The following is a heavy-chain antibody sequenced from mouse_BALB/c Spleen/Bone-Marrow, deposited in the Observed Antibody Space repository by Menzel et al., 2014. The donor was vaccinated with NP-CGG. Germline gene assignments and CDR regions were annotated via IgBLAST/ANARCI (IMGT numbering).Heavy chain of an antibody. Sequence: EVQLQQSGAELVKPGASVKLSCTASGLNIKDTYMHWVKHRPEQGLEWIGRIDPANGNTKYDPKFQGKATITADTSSNTAYLQLSSLTSEDTAVYYCASYYYGRYFDVWGAGTTVTVSS. CDR2: IDPANGNT. CDR1: GLNIKDTY. V-gene: IGHV14-3*02. J-gene: IGHJ1*01. CDR3: ASYYYGRYFDV. D-gene: IGHD1-1*01.